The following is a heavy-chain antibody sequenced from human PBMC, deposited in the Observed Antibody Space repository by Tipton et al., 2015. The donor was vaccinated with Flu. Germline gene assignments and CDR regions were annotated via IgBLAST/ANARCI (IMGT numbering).Heavy chain of an antibody. J-gene: IGHJ4*02. V-gene: IGHV4-31*03. CDR2: IYYSGST. Sequence: TLSLTCTVSGGSISSGGYYWSWIRQHPGKGLEWIGYIYYSGSTYYNPSLKSRVTISVDTSKNQFSLKLSSVTAADTAVYYCARVSTSGNGVCYTFDYWGQGTLVTVSS. CDR3: ARVSTSGNGVCYTFDY. CDR1: GGSISSGGYY. D-gene: IGHD2-8*01.